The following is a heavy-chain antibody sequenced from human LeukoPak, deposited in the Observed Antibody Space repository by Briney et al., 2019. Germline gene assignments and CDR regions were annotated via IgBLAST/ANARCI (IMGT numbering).Heavy chain of an antibody. CDR2: INSDGTAT. CDR3: ARSHYYDSSGYFYFYYGMDV. V-gene: IGHV3-74*01. D-gene: IGHD3-22*01. CDR1: GFTFSSYW. J-gene: IGHJ6*02. Sequence: QPGGSLRLSCVASGFTFSSYWMHWVRQVPGKGLVWVSRINSDGTATRYADSGKGRFTISRDNAKNTLYLQMNSLRVEDTAVYYCARSHYYDSSGYFYFYYGMDVWGQGTTVTVSS.